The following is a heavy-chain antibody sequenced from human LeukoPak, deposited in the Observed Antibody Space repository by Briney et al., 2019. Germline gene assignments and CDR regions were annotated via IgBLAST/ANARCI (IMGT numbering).Heavy chain of an antibody. CDR2: IAYDGSNR. D-gene: IGHD1-1*01. V-gene: IGHV3-30*18. J-gene: IGHJ6*02. CDR3: AKEKAIATINYGLDV. CDR1: GFTFDTYG. Sequence: PGGSLTLSCAASGFTFDTYGMLWVRQAPGKGLEWVAVIAYDGSNRVYADSVKGRFTISRDNSKNTLYLQMNSLRGEDTAVYYCAKEKAIATINYGLDVWGQGTTDTVSS.